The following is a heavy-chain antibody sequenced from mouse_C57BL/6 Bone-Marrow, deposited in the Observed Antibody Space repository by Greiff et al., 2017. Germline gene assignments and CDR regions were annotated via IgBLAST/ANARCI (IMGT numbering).Heavy chain of an antibody. CDR1: GFTFSDYY. D-gene: IGHD1-1*01. V-gene: IGHV5-12*01. CDR3: ARITTGSSGYYAMDY. CDR2: ISNGGGST. J-gene: IGHJ4*01. Sequence: EVQVVESGGGLVQPGGSLKLSCAASGFTFSDYYMYWVRQTPEKRLEWVAYISNGGGSTYYPDTVKGRFTISRDNAKNTLYLQMSRLKSEDTAMYYCARITTGSSGYYAMDYWGQGTSVTVSS.